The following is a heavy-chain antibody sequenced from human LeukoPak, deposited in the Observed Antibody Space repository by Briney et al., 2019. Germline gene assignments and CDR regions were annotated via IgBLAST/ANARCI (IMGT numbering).Heavy chain of an antibody. CDR2: ISGSGGST. CDR1: GFTFSSDA. Sequence: PGGSLRLSCAASGFTFSSDAMNWVRQAPGKGLEWVSAISGSGGSTYYADSVKGRFTISRDNSKNTLYLQMNSLRAEDTAVYFCAIRHDSGGYSPGYWGQGTLVTVSS. CDR3: AIRHDSGGYSPGY. D-gene: IGHD3-22*01. J-gene: IGHJ4*02. V-gene: IGHV3-23*01.